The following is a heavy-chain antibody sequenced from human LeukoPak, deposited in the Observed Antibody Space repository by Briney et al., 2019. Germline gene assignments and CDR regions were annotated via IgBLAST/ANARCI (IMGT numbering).Heavy chain of an antibody. CDR3: ARGSSGSTYYYMDV. D-gene: IGHD3-22*01. J-gene: IGHJ6*03. V-gene: IGHV3-23*01. CDR2: ISGSGGST. CDR1: GFTFSSYA. Sequence: GGSLRLSCAASGFTFSSYAMTWVRQAPGKGLEWVSGISGSGGSTYYADSVKGRFTISRDDSKNTLYLQMNSLRAEDTAVYYCARGSSGSTYYYMDVWGKGTTVTDSS.